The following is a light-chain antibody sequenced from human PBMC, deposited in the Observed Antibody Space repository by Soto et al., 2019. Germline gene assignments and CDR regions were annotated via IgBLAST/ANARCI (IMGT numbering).Light chain of an antibody. CDR1: SGSIASNY. CDR3: QSYDSSNQV. J-gene: IGLJ1*01. V-gene: IGLV6-57*04. CDR2: EDN. Sequence: NFMLTQPHSVSESPGKTVTISCTRSSGSIASNYVQWYQQRPGSAPTTVIYEDNQRPSGVPDRFSGSIDSSSNSASHTISGLKTEDEADYYCQSYDSSNQVFGTGTKLTVL.